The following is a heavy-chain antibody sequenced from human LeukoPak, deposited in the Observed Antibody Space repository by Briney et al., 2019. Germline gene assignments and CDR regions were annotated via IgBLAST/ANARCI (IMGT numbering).Heavy chain of an antibody. J-gene: IGHJ6*02. V-gene: IGHV4-59*08. CDR2: INYSGSP. Sequence: SETLSLTCTVSGGSINSYYWSWIRQPPGKGLEWIGYINYSGSPNYSPSLKSRVTISVHTSKNKFSLKLSSVTAADTAVYYCARSIAVAGIVSDYYYYAMDVWGQGTTVTVSS. CDR1: GGSINSYY. D-gene: IGHD6-19*01. CDR3: ARSIAVAGIVSDYYYYAMDV.